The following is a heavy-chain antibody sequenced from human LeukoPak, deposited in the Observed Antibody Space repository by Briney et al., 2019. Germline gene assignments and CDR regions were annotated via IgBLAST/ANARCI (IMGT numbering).Heavy chain of an antibody. D-gene: IGHD3-3*01. CDR1: GYTFTSYA. Sequence: ASVKVSCKASGYTFTSYAMHWVRQAPGQRLEWMGWINAGNGNTKYSQKFQGRVTITRDTSASTAYMELSSLRSEDTAVHYCARFNYDFWSGPEGWFDPWGQGTLVTVSS. CDR3: ARFNYDFWSGPEGWFDP. V-gene: IGHV1-3*01. CDR2: INAGNGNT. J-gene: IGHJ5*02.